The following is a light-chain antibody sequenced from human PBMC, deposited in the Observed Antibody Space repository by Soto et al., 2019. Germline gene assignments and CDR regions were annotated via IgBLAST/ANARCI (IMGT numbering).Light chain of an antibody. J-gene: IGKJ1*01. CDR3: QQYNSYSWT. CDR1: QSISYY. V-gene: IGKV1-5*01. Sequence: DIQMTQSPSTLSASVVDRFTITFLASQSISYYLAWYQKKPGKAPKVLIWNASSLQRGVPSRFSGSGSGTEFTLTISSLQPDDFATYYCQQYNSYSWTFGQGTKVDIK. CDR2: NAS.